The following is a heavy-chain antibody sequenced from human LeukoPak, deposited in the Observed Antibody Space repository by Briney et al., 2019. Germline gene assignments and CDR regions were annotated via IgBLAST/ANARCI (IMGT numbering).Heavy chain of an antibody. V-gene: IGHV3-72*01. CDR1: GFTFRDHY. CDR3: ARARLGEETFDY. D-gene: IGHD3-10*01. Sequence: PGGSLRLSCAASGFTFRDHYMDWVRQAPGKGLEWVGRTRNKANSYTTEYAASVKGRFTISRDDSKNSLYLQMNSLKTEDTAVYYCARARLGEETFDYLGQGTLVTVSS. J-gene: IGHJ4*02. CDR2: TRNKANSYTT.